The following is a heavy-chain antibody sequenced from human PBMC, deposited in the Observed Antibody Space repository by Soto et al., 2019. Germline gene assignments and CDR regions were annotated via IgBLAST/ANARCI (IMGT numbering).Heavy chain of an antibody. D-gene: IGHD2-2*01. Sequence: GGSLRLSCAASGFTFSSYAMSWVRQAPGKGLEWVSAISGRGGSTYYADSVKGRFTISRDNSKNTLYLQMNSLRAEDTAVYYCAKARGSSTTAPGSYWGQGTLVTVSS. CDR3: AKARGSSTTAPGSY. CDR1: GFTFSSYA. CDR2: ISGRGGST. J-gene: IGHJ4*02. V-gene: IGHV3-23*01.